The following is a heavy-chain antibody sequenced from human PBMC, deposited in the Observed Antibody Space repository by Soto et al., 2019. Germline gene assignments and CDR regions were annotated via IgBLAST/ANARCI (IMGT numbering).Heavy chain of an antibody. V-gene: IGHV1-69*06. Sequence: GASVKVSCKASGGTFSSYAISWVRQAPGQGLEWMGGIIPIFGTANYAQKFQGRVTITADKSTSTAYMELSSLRSEDTAVYYCARDRGYSYGYHYWGQGTLVTVSS. CDR3: ARDRGYSYGYHY. D-gene: IGHD5-18*01. J-gene: IGHJ4*02. CDR2: IIPIFGTA. CDR1: GGTFSSYA.